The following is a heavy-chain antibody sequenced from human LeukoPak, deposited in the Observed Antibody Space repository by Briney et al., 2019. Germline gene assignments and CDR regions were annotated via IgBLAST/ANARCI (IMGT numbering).Heavy chain of an antibody. CDR3: AKGQSLNTIIVVITTVDY. V-gene: IGHV3-23*01. J-gene: IGHJ4*02. CDR1: GFTFSSYA. Sequence: GGSLRLSCAASGFTFSSYAMSWVRQAPGKGLEWVSTISGSGRSTYYADSGKGRFTISRDNSKNTLYLQMNSLRAEDTAVYYCAKGQSLNTIIVVITTVDYWGQGTLVTVSS. CDR2: ISGSGRST. D-gene: IGHD3-22*01.